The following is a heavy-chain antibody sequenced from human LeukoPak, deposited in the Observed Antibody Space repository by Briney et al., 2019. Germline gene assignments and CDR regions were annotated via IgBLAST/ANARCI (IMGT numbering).Heavy chain of an antibody. J-gene: IGHJ4*02. V-gene: IGHV3-53*01. CDR3: ARDLAGGAGRFDY. CDR1: GFTVGSNY. Sequence: PGGSLRLSCAASGFTVGSNYMSWVRQAPGKGLEWVSVIYSGGSTYYADSVKGRFTVSRDNSKNTLYLQMNSLRAADTAVYYCARDLAGGAGRFDYWGQGTLVTVSS. D-gene: IGHD3-10*01. CDR2: IYSGGST.